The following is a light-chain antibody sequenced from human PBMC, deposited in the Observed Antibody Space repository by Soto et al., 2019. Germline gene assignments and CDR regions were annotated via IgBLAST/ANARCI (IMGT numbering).Light chain of an antibody. J-gene: IGKJ1*01. CDR2: DAS. CDR3: HQCQSWPRT. CDR1: QSVSSY. V-gene: IGKV3-11*01. Sequence: EIVLTQSPATLSLSPGERATLSCRASQSVSSYLAWYQQKPGQAPRLLIYDASNRATGIPARFSGSGSGTDLPLTISSLEPEDFAVYYCHQCQSWPRTFVQWTKVDIK.